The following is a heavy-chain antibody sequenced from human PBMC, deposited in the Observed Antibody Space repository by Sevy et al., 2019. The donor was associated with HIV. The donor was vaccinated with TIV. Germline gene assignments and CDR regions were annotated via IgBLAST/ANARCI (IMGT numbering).Heavy chain of an antibody. CDR1: GFTFSSYE. D-gene: IGHD4-17*01. CDR3: ARDLPPSATTVPHFDC. V-gene: IGHV3-48*03. Sequence: GGSLRLSCAASGFTFSSYEMNWVRQAPGKGLEWISYISNSGTAMYYSDSVRGRFTISRDNARRSLYLQMTSLRAEDTAVYYCARDLPPSATTVPHFDCWGQGTLVTVSS. J-gene: IGHJ4*02. CDR2: ISNSGTAM.